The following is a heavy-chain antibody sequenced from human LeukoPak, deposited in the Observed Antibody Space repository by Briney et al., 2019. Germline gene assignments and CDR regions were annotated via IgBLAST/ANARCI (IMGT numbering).Heavy chain of an antibody. V-gene: IGHV4-34*01. J-gene: IGHJ4*02. Sequence: SETLSLTCAVYGGSFSGYYWSWIRQPPGKGLEWIGEINHSGSTNYNPSLKSRVTISVDTSKNQFSLKLSSVTAADTAVYYCARQPFSTGTPDYWGQGTLVTVSS. D-gene: IGHD2-8*02. CDR2: INHSGST. CDR3: ARQPFSTGTPDY. CDR1: GGSFSGYY.